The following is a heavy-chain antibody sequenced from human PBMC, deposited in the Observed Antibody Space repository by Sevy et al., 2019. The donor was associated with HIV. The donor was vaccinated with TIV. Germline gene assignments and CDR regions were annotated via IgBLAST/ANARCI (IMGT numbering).Heavy chain of an antibody. CDR1: GYTFSVHY. V-gene: IGHV1-2*02. Sequence: ASVKVSCSTSGYTFSVHYIYWVRQAAGQGLEWMGWINPNTGDTNFSPKFQGRVTMTRDSSINTAYVELSRLTSADTAVYFCARLSYSGPSGQYYGGGDDYFDYWGQGTLVTVSS. CDR3: ARLSYSGPSGQYYGGGDDYFDY. CDR2: INPNTGDT. D-gene: IGHD3-22*01. J-gene: IGHJ4*02.